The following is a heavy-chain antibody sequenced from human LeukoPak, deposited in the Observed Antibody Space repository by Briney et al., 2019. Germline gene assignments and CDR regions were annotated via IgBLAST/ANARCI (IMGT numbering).Heavy chain of an antibody. D-gene: IGHD6-19*01. V-gene: IGHV1-18*01. CDR1: GYTFTSYA. Sequence: ASVKDSCKASGYTFTSYAISWVRQAPGQGLEYMGYISAYNGNTNYAQKFQGRVIMTTDTPTSTVYMELRSLRSDDTAVYYCAKLYSSGWPLECMDVWGQGTTVTVSS. J-gene: IGHJ6*02. CDR2: ISAYNGNT. CDR3: AKLYSSGWPLECMDV.